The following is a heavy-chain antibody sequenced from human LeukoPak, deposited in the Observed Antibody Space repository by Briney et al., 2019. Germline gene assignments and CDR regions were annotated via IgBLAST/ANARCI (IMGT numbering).Heavy chain of an antibody. Sequence: LSGGSLRLSCAASGFIFSTYAMHWVRQAPGKGLDWVAVISQDGSTKWYADSVKGRFTISRDNVKKTLYLQMNSLRAEDTALYYCARDDSDLGQYYFDYWGQGTLVTVSS. CDR2: ISQDGSTK. CDR1: GFIFSTYA. V-gene: IGHV3-30-3*01. D-gene: IGHD2-21*01. CDR3: ARDDSDLGQYYFDY. J-gene: IGHJ4*02.